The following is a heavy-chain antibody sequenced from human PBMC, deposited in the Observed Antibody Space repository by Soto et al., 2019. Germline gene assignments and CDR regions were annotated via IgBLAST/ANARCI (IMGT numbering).Heavy chain of an antibody. Sequence: GGSLRLSCAASGFTFRNYPMTWVRQASGKGLDWVSTISGSGVDTYYPDSVKGRVTISRDNSKNTLYLQINSLRAEDTAVYYCAKGGLLPRANRWFWGQGTLVTVSS. CDR2: ISGSGVDT. J-gene: IGHJ4*02. CDR1: GFTFRNYP. V-gene: IGHV3-23*01. CDR3: AKGGLLPRANRWF. D-gene: IGHD2-2*01.